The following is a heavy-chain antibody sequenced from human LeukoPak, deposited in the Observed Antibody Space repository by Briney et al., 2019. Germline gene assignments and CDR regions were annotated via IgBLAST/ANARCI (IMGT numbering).Heavy chain of an antibody. J-gene: IGHJ6*02. Sequence: QSGGSLRLSCAASGFTFSSYGMHWVRQAPGKGLEWVAVIWYDGSNKYYADSVKGRFTISRDNSKNTLYLQMNSLRAEDTAVYYCARDRVIAVAGIYYYYYYGMDVWGQGTTVTVSS. CDR3: ARDRVIAVAGIYYYYYYGMDV. CDR2: IWYDGSNK. CDR1: GFTFSSYG. D-gene: IGHD6-19*01. V-gene: IGHV3-33*01.